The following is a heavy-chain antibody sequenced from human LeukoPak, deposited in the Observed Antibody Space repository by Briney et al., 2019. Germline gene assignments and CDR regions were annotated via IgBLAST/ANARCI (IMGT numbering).Heavy chain of an antibody. V-gene: IGHV4-34*01. Sequence: SETLSLTCTVSGGSISSYYWSWIRQPAGKGLEWIGEINHSGSTNYNPSLKSRVTISVDTSKNQFSLKLSSVTAADTAVYYCAINPAAGYYYYYGMDVWGQGTTVTVPS. CDR2: INHSGST. J-gene: IGHJ6*02. CDR1: GGSISSYY. CDR3: AINPAAGYYYYYGMDV.